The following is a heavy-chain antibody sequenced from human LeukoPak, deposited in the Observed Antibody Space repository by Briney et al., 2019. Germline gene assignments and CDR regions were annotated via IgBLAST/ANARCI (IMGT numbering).Heavy chain of an antibody. D-gene: IGHD6-19*01. J-gene: IGHJ5*02. CDR1: GGSISSYY. Sequence: SETLSLTCTVSGGSISSYYWSWIRQPPGKGLEWIGYIYYSGSTNYNPSLKSRVTISVDTSKIQFSLNLSSVTAADTAVYYCARGAVVGTERSNWFDPWDQGTLVTVPS. CDR2: IYYSGST. CDR3: ARGAVVGTERSNWFDP. V-gene: IGHV4-59*01.